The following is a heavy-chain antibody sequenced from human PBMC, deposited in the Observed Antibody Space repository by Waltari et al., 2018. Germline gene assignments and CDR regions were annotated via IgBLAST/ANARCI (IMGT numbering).Heavy chain of an antibody. CDR2: INHSGST. V-gene: IGHV4-34*01. D-gene: IGHD1-7*01. CDR1: GESFSGYY. Sequence: QVQLQQWGAGLLKPSETLSLTCAVYGESFSGYYWSWIRQPPGKGLEWIGEINHSGSTNYNPSLKSRVTISVDTSKNQFSLKLSSVTAADTAVYYCARGGDWNYFPFDYWGQGTLVTVSS. CDR3: ARGGDWNYFPFDY. J-gene: IGHJ4*02.